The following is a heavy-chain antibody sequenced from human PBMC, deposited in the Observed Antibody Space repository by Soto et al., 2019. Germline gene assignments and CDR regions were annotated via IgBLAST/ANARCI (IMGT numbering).Heavy chain of an antibody. CDR3: ARTGYSSGWYYFDY. Sequence: HPVGSLRLSCAASGFTFSSYWMHWVRQAPGKGLVWVSRINSDGSSTSYADSVKGRFTISRDNAKNTLYLQMNSLRAEDTAVYYCARTGYSSGWYYFDYWGQGTLVTVSS. CDR2: INSDGSST. CDR1: GFTFSSYW. J-gene: IGHJ4*02. V-gene: IGHV3-74*01. D-gene: IGHD6-19*01.